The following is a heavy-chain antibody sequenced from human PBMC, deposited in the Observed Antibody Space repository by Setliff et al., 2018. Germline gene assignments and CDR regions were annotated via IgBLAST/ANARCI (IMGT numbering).Heavy chain of an antibody. Sequence: ASVKVSCKASGYTFSSYAMGWMRQAPGQRLEWMGWINTNTGNPSYAQDFTGRLVFSLDTSVSTAYLQNSSLKAEDSAVYYCARASRFGTTVWKGDYYMDVWGKGTTVTVSS. J-gene: IGHJ6*03. CDR3: ARASRFGTTVWKGDYYMDV. CDR1: GYTFSSYA. CDR2: INTNTGNP. D-gene: IGHD4-4*01. V-gene: IGHV7-4-1*02.